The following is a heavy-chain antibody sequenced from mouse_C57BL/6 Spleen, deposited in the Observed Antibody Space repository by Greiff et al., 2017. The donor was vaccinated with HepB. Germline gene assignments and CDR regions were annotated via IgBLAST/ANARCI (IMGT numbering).Heavy chain of an antibody. Sequence: EVMLVESGGGLVQPGGSLKLSCAASGFTFSSYGMSWVRQTPDKRLELVATINSNGGSTYYPDSVKGRFTISRDNAKNTLYLQMSSLKSEDTAMYYCARRARTIDWGQGTTLTGAS. CDR1: GFTFSSYG. V-gene: IGHV5-6-3*01. CDR2: INSNGGST. CDR3: ARRARTID. D-gene: IGHD3-3*01. J-gene: IGHJ2*01.